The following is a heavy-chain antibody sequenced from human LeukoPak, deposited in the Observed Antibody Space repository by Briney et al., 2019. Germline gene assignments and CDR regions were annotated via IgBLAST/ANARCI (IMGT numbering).Heavy chain of an antibody. Sequence: GGSLRLSCAASGFTFSSYSMNWVRQAPGKGLEWVSSISSSSSYIYYADSVKGRFTISRDNAKNSLYLQMNSLRAEDTAVYYCATALPMITFGGVIASPGSYWGQGTLVTVSS. J-gene: IGHJ4*02. D-gene: IGHD3-16*02. CDR3: ATALPMITFGGVIASPGSY. CDR1: GFTFSSYS. CDR2: ISSSSSYI. V-gene: IGHV3-21*04.